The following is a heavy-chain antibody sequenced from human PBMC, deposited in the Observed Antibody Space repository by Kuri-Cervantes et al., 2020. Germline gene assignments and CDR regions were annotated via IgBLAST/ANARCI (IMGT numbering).Heavy chain of an antibody. CDR3: ARRESIVVVTGRPRFNWFDP. CDR2: MFHSGTT. V-gene: IGHV4-38-2*02. J-gene: IGHJ5*02. CDR1: GYSINSGYY. D-gene: IGHD2-21*02. Sequence: SETLSLTCSVSGYSINSGYYWVWIRQPPGKGLEWIGNMFHSGTTFSNPSLTSRVSISLDTSKNQFSLKLSSVTAADTAVYYCARRESIVVVTGRPRFNWFDPWGQGTLVTVSS.